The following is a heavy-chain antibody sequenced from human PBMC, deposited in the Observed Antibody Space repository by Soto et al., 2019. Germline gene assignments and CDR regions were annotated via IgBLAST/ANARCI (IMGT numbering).Heavy chain of an antibody. CDR3: ASGRRDSSGSTADY. V-gene: IGHV4-38-2*01. J-gene: IGHJ4*02. Sequence: LSETLSLTCAVSGYSISSGYSWGWILQPPGKGLEWIGSIYHSGSTYYNPCLKSRVTIAVDTSKNQFSLKLSSVTAADTAVYYCASGRRDSSGSTADYWGQGTLVTVSS. D-gene: IGHD3-22*01. CDR1: GYSISSGYS. CDR2: IYHSGST.